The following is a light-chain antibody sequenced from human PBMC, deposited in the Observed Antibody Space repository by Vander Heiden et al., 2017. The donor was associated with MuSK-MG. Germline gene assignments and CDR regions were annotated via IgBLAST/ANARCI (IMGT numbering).Light chain of an antibody. J-gene: IGKJ2*01. Sequence: EIVMTQSPATLSVSPGERATLSCRASQSVSSNLAWYQQKPGQPPRLLIYGASTRATGIPARFSGSGSGTEFTLTISSLQSEDFAVYYCHQYNNWYTVGQGTKLEIK. CDR2: GAS. CDR3: HQYNNWYT. CDR1: QSVSSN. V-gene: IGKV3-15*01.